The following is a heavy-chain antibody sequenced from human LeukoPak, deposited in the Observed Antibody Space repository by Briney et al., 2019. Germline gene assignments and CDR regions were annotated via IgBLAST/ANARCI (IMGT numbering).Heavy chain of an antibody. Sequence: GASVKVSCKASGGTFSSYAISWVRQAPGQGLEWMGRIIPILGIANYAQKFQGRVTITADESTSTAYMELSSLRSEDTAVYYCARDHTEGRANWFDPWGQGTLVTVSS. D-gene: IGHD2-2*02. V-gene: IGHV1-69*04. CDR2: IIPILGIA. CDR3: ARDHTEGRANWFDP. J-gene: IGHJ5*02. CDR1: GGTFSSYA.